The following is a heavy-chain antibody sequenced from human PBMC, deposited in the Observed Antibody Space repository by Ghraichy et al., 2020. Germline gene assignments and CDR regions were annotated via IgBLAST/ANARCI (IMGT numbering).Heavy chain of an antibody. CDR1: GYTFSNYG. Sequence: ASVKVSCKASGYTFSNYGLSWVRQAPGQGLEWMGWITSFNGNTKYAQKFQGRVSMTTETPTSTVYMEVRSLRSDDTAVYYCARDSGSGWHGPLDHWGQGTLVTVSS. D-gene: IGHD6-19*01. CDR2: ITSFNGNT. V-gene: IGHV1-18*01. J-gene: IGHJ4*02. CDR3: ARDSGSGWHGPLDH.